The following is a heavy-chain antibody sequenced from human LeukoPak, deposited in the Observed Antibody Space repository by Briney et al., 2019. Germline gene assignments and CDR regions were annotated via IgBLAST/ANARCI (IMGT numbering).Heavy chain of an antibody. CDR3: ARKSLGYSSSWYFIDY. CDR1: GYTFTSYG. Sequence: ASVKVSCKASGYTFTSYGISWVRQAPGQGLEWVGWISAYNGNTNYAQKLQGRVTMTTDTSTSTAYMELRSLRSDDTAVYYCARKSLGYSSSWYFIDYWGQGTLVTVSS. CDR2: ISAYNGNT. D-gene: IGHD6-13*01. J-gene: IGHJ4*02. V-gene: IGHV1-18*01.